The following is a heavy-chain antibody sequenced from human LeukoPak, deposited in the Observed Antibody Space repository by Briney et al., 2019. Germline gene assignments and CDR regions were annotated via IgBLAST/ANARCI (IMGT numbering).Heavy chain of an antibody. J-gene: IGHJ4*02. D-gene: IGHD1-20*01. CDR3: ARDHYNWTPDQGYKVFDY. V-gene: IGHV3-7*01. CDR2: IKQDGSRE. Sequence: GGSLRLSCAASGFTFSHDWMSWVRQAPGKGLEWGASIKQDGSREHYVDSVKGRFTISRDNAKNSLYLQMNSLRAEDTAVYYCARDHYNWTPDQGYKVFDYWGQGSLVTVSS. CDR1: GFTFSHDW.